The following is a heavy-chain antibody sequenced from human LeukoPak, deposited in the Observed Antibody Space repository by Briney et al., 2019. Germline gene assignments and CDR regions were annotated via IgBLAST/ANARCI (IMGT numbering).Heavy chain of an antibody. J-gene: IGHJ3*02. CDR3: ARPSSGYYDRGAFDI. D-gene: IGHD3-22*01. Sequence: SETLSLTCAVYGGSFSYYYWSWIRQPPGKTLEWIGEINHSGSTNYNPSLKSRVTISVDTSKNQFSLKLSSVTAADTAVYYCARPSSGYYDRGAFDIWGQGTMVTVSS. CDR2: INHSGST. CDR1: GGSFSYYY. V-gene: IGHV4-34*01.